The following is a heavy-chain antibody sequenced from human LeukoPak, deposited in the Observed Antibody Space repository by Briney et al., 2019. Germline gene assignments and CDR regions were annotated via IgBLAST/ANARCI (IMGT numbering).Heavy chain of an antibody. J-gene: IGHJ4*02. D-gene: IGHD3-22*01. CDR3: APSGGGYYDSSGYYYSLPVGY. V-gene: IGHV1-69*13. Sequence: ASVKVSCKASGGTFSSYAISWVRQAPGQGLEWMGGIIPIFGTANYAQKFQGRVTITADESTSTAYMELSSLRSEDTAVYYCAPSGGGYYDSSGYYYSLPVGYWGQGTLVTVSS. CDR2: IIPIFGTA. CDR1: GGTFSSYA.